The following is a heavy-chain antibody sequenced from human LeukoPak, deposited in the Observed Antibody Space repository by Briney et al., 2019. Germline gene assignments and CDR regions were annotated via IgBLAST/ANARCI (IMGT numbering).Heavy chain of an antibody. J-gene: IGHJ5*02. V-gene: IGHV4-4*07. D-gene: IGHD6-13*01. CDR2: IYTSGST. CDR3: ARDDSSSWYANWFDP. CDR1: GGSISSYY. Sequence: SETLSLTCIVSGGSISSYYWSWIRQPAGKGLEWIGRIYTSGSTNYNPSLKSRVTMSVDTSKNQFSLKLSSVTAADTAVYYCARDDSSSWYANWFDPWGQGTLVTVSS.